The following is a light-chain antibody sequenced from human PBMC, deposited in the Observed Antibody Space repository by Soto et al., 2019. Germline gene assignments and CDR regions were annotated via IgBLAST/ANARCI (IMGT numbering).Light chain of an antibody. J-gene: IGKJ1*01. CDR1: QSISSY. CDR3: QQSSSTPWT. CDR2: AAS. V-gene: IGKV1-39*01. Sequence: DIQMTQSPSSLSASVGDRVTITCRASQSISSYLNWYQQKPGKAPELLIYAASSLPSGVPSRFSGSESVTDFTLTITSLQPEDFATYCSQQSSSTPWTFGQGTTVEFK.